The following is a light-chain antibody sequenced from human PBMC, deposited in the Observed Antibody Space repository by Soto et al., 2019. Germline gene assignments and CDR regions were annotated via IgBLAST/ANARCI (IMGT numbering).Light chain of an antibody. CDR3: QKYDSSPFT. CDR1: QGISNN. V-gene: IGKV1-27*01. Sequence: DIQMTQSPSSLSAFVGDRVTITCRASQGISNNLAWYQQKPGKVHNILIFGASTLRSGVPSRFSGSVSWTDFTLTISSLQPEDVAIYYCQKYDSSPFTFGPGTTVELK. CDR2: GAS. J-gene: IGKJ3*01.